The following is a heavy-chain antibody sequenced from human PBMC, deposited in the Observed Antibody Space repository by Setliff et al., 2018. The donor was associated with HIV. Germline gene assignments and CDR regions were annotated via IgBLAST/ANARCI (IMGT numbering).Heavy chain of an antibody. D-gene: IGHD3-10*01. V-gene: IGHV1-3*01. Sequence: GASVKVSCKASGYTFTTYSLHWVRQAPGHCLEWMGWINVGNGDTKYSPELQGRISITRDTSANTAYMELSSLRSDDTAVYFCARGALLAVFDFDHWGQGTQVTVSS. CDR1: GYTFTTYS. CDR3: ARGALLAVFDFDH. J-gene: IGHJ4*02. CDR2: INVGNGDT.